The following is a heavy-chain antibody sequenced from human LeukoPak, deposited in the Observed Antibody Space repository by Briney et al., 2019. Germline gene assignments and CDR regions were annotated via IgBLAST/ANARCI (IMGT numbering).Heavy chain of an antibody. CDR3: ARATMVRGVIITFRFDP. V-gene: IGHV1-8*01. J-gene: IGHJ5*02. Sequence: ASVKVSCKASGYTFTSYDINWVRQATGQGLEWMGWMNPNSGNTGYAQKFQGRVTMTRNTSISTAYMELSGLRSEDTAVYYCARATMVRGVIITFRFDPWGQGTLVTVSS. D-gene: IGHD3-10*01. CDR2: MNPNSGNT. CDR1: GYTFTSYD.